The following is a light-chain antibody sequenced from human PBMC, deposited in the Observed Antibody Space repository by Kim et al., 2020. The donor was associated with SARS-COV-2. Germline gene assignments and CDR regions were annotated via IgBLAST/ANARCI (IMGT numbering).Light chain of an antibody. Sequence: GKTIVGSCTRSSGSIASDYVQWYQQRPGSAPTNVIYEDNQRPSGVPDRFSGSIDSSSNSASLIISGLKIEDEADYYCQSFDGSHRVFGGGTKVTVL. J-gene: IGLJ2*01. V-gene: IGLV6-57*03. CDR1: SGSIASDY. CDR3: QSFDGSHRV. CDR2: EDN.